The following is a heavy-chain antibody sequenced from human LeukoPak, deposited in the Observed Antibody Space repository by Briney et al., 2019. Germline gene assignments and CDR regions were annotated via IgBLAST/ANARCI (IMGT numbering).Heavy chain of an antibody. CDR1: GVSFSTYY. Sequence: SETLSLTCDVSGVSFSTYYWSWIRQSPEKGLEWIGEVNHSGYTNYNPSLKGRVAISVDTSNNQFSLRLSSVTAADTAVYFCARHLYFYDVSGHIFDMWGQGTVVTVSS. V-gene: IGHV4-34*01. D-gene: IGHD3-22*01. CDR3: ARHLYFYDVSGHIFDM. CDR2: VNHSGYT. J-gene: IGHJ3*02.